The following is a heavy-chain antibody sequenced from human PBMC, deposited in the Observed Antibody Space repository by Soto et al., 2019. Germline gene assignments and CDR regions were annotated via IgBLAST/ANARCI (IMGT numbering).Heavy chain of an antibody. Sequence: SETLSLTCTVSGGSISNIDYYWSWIRKSPGKGLEWIGFVYGSGTTLYNPSLKSRVTMSLDTSKNQFSLMMSSVTAADTAVYYCARFLYNWNGLDLWGQGNPVTFSS. CDR2: VYGSGTT. V-gene: IGHV4-61*05. CDR1: GGSISNIDYY. J-gene: IGHJ4*02. CDR3: ARFLYNWNGLDL. D-gene: IGHD1-20*01.